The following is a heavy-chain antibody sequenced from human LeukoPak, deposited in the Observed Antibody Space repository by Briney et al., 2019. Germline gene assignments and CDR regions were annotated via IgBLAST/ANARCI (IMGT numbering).Heavy chain of an antibody. CDR3: GRGKAISSIVSNGFPI. CDR2: INPNSGGT. Sequence: ASVKVSCKASGYTFTGYYMHWVRQAPGLGLEWMGWINPNSGGTNYAQKFQGRVTMTGDTSISTAYMELSRLRSDDTAVYYCGRGKAISSIVSNGFPIWGQGTMVTVSS. J-gene: IGHJ3*02. D-gene: IGHD3-22*01. V-gene: IGHV1-2*02. CDR1: GYTFTGYY.